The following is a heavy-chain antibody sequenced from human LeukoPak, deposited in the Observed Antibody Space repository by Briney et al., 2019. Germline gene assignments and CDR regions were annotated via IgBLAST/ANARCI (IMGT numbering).Heavy chain of an antibody. J-gene: IGHJ4*02. Sequence: SGTLSLTCAVSGGSISSSNWWSWVRQPPGKGLEWIGEIYHSGSTNYNPSLESRVTISVDKSKNQFSLRLSSVTAADTAVYYCARVKKDTAMGDYWGQGILVTVSS. V-gene: IGHV4-4*02. D-gene: IGHD5-18*01. CDR2: IYHSGST. CDR3: ARVKKDTAMGDY. CDR1: GGSISSSNW.